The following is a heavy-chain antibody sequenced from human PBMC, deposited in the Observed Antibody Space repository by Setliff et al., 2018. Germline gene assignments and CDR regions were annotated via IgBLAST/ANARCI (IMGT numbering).Heavy chain of an antibody. CDR1: GFTFSSYA. V-gene: IGHV3-23*01. D-gene: IGHD1-26*01. Sequence: GGSLRLSCAASGFTFSSYAMSWVRQAPGKGLEWVSAIGGSGGSTYYADSVKGRFTISRDNSKNTLYLQMNSLRAEDTAVYYCARDPPWELRYFDLWGRGTLVTVSS. J-gene: IGHJ2*01. CDR2: IGGSGGST. CDR3: ARDPPWELRYFDL.